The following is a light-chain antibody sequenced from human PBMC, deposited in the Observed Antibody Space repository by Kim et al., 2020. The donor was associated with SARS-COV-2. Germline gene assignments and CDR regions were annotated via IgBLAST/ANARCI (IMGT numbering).Light chain of an antibody. CDR3: QAWDRSTVV. CDR1: KLGDKY. CDR2: QDS. Sequence: SYELTQPPSVSVSPGQTASITCSGDKLGDKYACWYQQKPGQSPVLVIYQDSKRPSGIPERFSGPNSVNTATLTISGTQAMDEADYYCQAWDRSTVV. V-gene: IGLV3-1*01. J-gene: IGLJ2*01.